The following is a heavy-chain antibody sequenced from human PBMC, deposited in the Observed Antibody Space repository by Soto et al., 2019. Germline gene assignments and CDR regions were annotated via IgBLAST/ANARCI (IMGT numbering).Heavy chain of an antibody. CDR2: INPNSGGT. CDR3: ARDLKGYGSAFDI. V-gene: IGHV1-2*02. J-gene: IGHJ3*02. Sequence: ASVKVSCKASGYTFTSYDMHWVRQAPGQGLEWMGWINPNSGGTNYAQKFQGRVTMTRDTSISTAYMELSRLRSDDTAVYYCARDLKGYGSAFDIWGQGTMVTVSS. CDR1: GYTFTSYD. D-gene: IGHD3-10*01.